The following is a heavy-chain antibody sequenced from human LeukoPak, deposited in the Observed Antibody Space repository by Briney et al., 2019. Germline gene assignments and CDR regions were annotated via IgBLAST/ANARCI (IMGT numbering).Heavy chain of an antibody. D-gene: IGHD5-18*01. J-gene: IGHJ4*02. CDR2: INPNTGGT. Sequence: ASVKVSCKASGYTFTAYYMHWVRQAPGQGLEWMGWINPNTGGTNYAEKFQGRVTMTRATSVSTAYMELSSLTSDDTAVYYCARDDSFQFDSWGQGTLVTVSS. CDR3: ARDDSFQFDS. CDR1: GYTFTAYY. V-gene: IGHV1-2*02.